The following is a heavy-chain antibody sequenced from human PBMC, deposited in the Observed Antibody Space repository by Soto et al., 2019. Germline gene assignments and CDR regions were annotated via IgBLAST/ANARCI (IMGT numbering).Heavy chain of an antibody. Sequence: QITLKESGPTLVKPTQTLTLTCTSSGFSLSTSGVGVGWIRQPPGKALEWLALIYWDDDKRYSPSLKSRLTITKDTSKNQVVLTMTNMDPVDTATYYCAHRRSYCSGGSCYSGFDYWGQGTLVTVSS. CDR1: GFSLSTSGVG. CDR3: AHRRSYCSGGSCYSGFDY. D-gene: IGHD2-15*01. CDR2: IYWDDDK. V-gene: IGHV2-5*02. J-gene: IGHJ4*02.